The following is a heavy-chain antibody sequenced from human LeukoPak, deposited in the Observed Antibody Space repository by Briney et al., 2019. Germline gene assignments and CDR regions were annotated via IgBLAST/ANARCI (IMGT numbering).Heavy chain of an antibody. J-gene: IGHJ6*03. V-gene: IGHV4-34*01. Sequence: SETLSLTCAVCVGSFSGYYWSWLRQPPGKGLEWIGEINHSSSTNYNSSLKRRVTISVDTSKNQSSLKLSSVTAADTAVYYCARGYYGSGSHCCHMDVWGKGATITVS. CDR1: VGSFSGYY. CDR3: ARGYYGSGSHCCHMDV. CDR2: INHSSST. D-gene: IGHD3-10*01.